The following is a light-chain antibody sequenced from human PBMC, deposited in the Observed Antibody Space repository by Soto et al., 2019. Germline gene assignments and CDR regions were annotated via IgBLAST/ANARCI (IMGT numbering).Light chain of an antibody. CDR2: GAS. CDR3: QQYNKWPLT. J-gene: IGKJ4*01. Sequence: EIVLTQSPATLSLSPGEGATLSCRASQTVSITYLTWYQQKPGQAPRLLMYGASTRATSISDRFSGSGSGTEFTLTISSLQSEDVAVYYCQQYNKWPLTFGGGTKV. CDR1: QTVSITY. V-gene: IGKV3-15*01.